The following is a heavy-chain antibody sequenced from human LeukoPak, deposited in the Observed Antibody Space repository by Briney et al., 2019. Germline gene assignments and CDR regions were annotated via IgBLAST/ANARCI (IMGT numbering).Heavy chain of an antibody. D-gene: IGHD4-11*01. Sequence: ATVKVSCKASGGTFSSYAISWVGQAPGQGLEWMGGIIPIFGTANYAQKFQGRVTITTDESTSTAYMELRSLRSDDTAVYYCARDVTTVSKNWFDPWGQGTLVTVSS. J-gene: IGHJ5*02. CDR1: GGTFSSYA. CDR2: IIPIFGTA. CDR3: ARDVTTVSKNWFDP. V-gene: IGHV1-69*05.